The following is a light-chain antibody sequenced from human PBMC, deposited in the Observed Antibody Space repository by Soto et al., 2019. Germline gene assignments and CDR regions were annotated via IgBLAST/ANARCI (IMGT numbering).Light chain of an antibody. CDR1: QSVCSSC. CDR2: GAS. J-gene: IGKJ4*01. CDR3: QQHSNWPPVT. Sequence: EIVLTQSPGTLSLSPGERATLSCRASQSVCSSCFAWYQQSPGQAPRLLVYGASSRTTGIPDRFSGSGCGTDFTLTISRLEPEDVAVYYYQQHSNWPPVTFGGGTKVEIK. V-gene: IGKV3D-20*02.